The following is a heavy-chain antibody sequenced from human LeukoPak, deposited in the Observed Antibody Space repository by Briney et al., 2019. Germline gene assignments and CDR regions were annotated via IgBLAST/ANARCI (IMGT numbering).Heavy chain of an antibody. D-gene: IGHD4-17*01. V-gene: IGHV3-30-3*01. Sequence: PGGSLRLSCAASGFDFSSDAMHWVRQAPGKGLEWVAVISYDGSNKYYADSVKGRFTVSRDNSRNTMYLQMNSLRPEDTAVYYCAREVGDYAENYFDYWGQGTPVTVSS. CDR1: GFDFSSDA. CDR2: ISYDGSNK. J-gene: IGHJ4*02. CDR3: AREVGDYAENYFDY.